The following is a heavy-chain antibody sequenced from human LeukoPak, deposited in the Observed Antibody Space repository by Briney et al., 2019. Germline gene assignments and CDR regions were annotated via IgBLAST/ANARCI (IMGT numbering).Heavy chain of an antibody. Sequence: PSETLSLTCTVSSGSISSYYWSWIRQPPGKGLEWIGYIYYSGSTNYNPSLKSRVTISVDTSKNQFSLKLSSVTAADTAVYYCARGYSYGPEYYFDYWGQGTLVTVSS. D-gene: IGHD5-18*01. CDR3: ARGYSYGPEYYFDY. J-gene: IGHJ4*02. CDR1: SGSISSYY. CDR2: IYYSGST. V-gene: IGHV4-59*08.